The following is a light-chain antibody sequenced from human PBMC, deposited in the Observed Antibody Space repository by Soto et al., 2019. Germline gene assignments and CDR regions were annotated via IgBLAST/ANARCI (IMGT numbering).Light chain of an antibody. CDR3: QQYDSYSSYT. J-gene: IGKJ2*01. CDR1: QSVSTW. CDR2: KAS. Sequence: DIQMTQSPSTLSASVGDRVTITCRASQSVSTWLAWYQQKPGKAPNLLIYKASSLESGVPSRFSGSGSGTEFTLTISSLQSDDFATYYCQQYDSYSSYTFGQGTKLEIK. V-gene: IGKV1-5*03.